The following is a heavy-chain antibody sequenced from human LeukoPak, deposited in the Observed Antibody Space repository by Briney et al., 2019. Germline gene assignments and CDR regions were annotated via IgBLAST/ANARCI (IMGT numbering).Heavy chain of an antibody. CDR2: INHSGST. V-gene: IGHV4-34*01. Sequence: SETLSLTCAAYGGSFSGYYWSWIRQPPGKGLEWIGEINHSGSTNYNPSLKSRVTISVGTSKNQFSLKLSSVTAADTAVYYCARLLAYYDILTGYYDYWYFDLWGRGTLVTVSS. CDR3: ARLLAYYDILTGYYDYWYFDL. D-gene: IGHD3-9*01. J-gene: IGHJ2*01. CDR1: GGSFSGYY.